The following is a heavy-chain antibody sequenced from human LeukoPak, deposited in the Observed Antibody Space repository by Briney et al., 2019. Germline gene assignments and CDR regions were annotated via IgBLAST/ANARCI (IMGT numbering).Heavy chain of an antibody. J-gene: IGHJ4*02. CDR1: GFTVSSNY. CDR2: IYSGGST. V-gene: IGHV3-53*05. CDR3: ARSDFDWLSPRPYYFDY. Sequence: GGSLRLSCAASGFTVSSNYMSWVRQAPGKGLEWVSVIYSGGSTYYADSVKGRFTISRDNSKNTLYLQMNSLRSEDTAVYYCARSDFDWLSPRPYYFDYWGQGTLVTVSS. D-gene: IGHD3-9*01.